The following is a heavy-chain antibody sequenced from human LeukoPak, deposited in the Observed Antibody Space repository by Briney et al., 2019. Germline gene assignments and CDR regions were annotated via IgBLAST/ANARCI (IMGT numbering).Heavy chain of an antibody. CDR2: INHSGST. J-gene: IGHJ4*02. Sequence: SETLSLTCAVYGGSFSGYYWTWIRQPPGKGLEWIGEINHSGSTNYNPSLKSRVTISVDTSKNQFSLKLSSVTAADTAVYYCARSRYYYDSSGYYYYFDYWGQGTLVTVSS. V-gene: IGHV4-34*09. CDR1: GGSFSGYY. D-gene: IGHD3-22*01. CDR3: ARSRYYYDSSGYYYYFDY.